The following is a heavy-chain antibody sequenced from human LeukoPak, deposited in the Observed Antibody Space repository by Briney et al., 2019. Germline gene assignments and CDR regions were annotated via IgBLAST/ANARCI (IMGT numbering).Heavy chain of an antibody. Sequence: GGSLRLSCAASGFTFRSYAMSWVRQAPGKGLEWVLAISGSGTSTYYADSVKGRFTISRDNSKNTLYLQMNSLRAEDAAVYYCEGTYYYDSSDDYWGQGTLVTVSS. J-gene: IGHJ4*02. V-gene: IGHV3-23*01. CDR2: ISGSGTST. CDR3: EGTYYYDSSDDY. D-gene: IGHD3-22*01. CDR1: GFTFRSYA.